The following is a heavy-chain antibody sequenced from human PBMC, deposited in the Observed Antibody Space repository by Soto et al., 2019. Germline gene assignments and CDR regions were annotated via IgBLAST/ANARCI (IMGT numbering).Heavy chain of an antibody. CDR2: IDPADSET. CDR3: ARLGQGGYVQGMDV. V-gene: IGHV5-51*01. Sequence: GESLKISCKGSGYSFITYWIAWVRQKPGKGLEWMGIIDPADSETKYSPSFQGQVTISADKSINTAHLQWSSLKASDTAKYYCARLGQGGYVQGMDVWGQGTTVTVSS. D-gene: IGHD5-12*01. CDR1: GYSFITYW. J-gene: IGHJ6*02.